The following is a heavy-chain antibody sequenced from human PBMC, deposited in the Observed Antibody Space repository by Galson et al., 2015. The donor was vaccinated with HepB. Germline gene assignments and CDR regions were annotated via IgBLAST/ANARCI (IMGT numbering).Heavy chain of an antibody. D-gene: IGHD2-2*01. CDR3: AREAVIPAASRYNWFDA. J-gene: IGHJ5*02. V-gene: IGHV1-18*01. CDR2: ISAYNGNT. CDR1: GYTFTSYG. Sequence: SVKVSCKASGYTFTSYGISWVRQAPGQGLEWMGWISAYNGNTNYAQKLQGRVTMTTDTSTSTAYMELRSLRSDDTAVYYCAREAVIPAASRYNWFDAWGQGTLVTVSS.